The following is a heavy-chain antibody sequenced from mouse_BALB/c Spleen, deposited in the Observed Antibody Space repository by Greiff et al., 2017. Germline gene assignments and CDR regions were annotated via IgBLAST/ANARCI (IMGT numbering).Heavy chain of an antibody. CDR3: ARIENLITINAMDY. J-gene: IGHJ4*01. D-gene: IGHD2-4*01. CDR1: GFSLSTSGMG. V-gene: IGHV8-8*01. CDR2: IWWDDDK. Sequence: QVTLKVSGPGILQPSQTPSLTCSFSGFSLSTSGMGVGWIRQPSGKGLEWLAHIWWDDDKRYNPALKSRLTISKDTSSNQVFLKIASVDTADTATYYCARIENLITINAMDYWGQGTSVTVSS.